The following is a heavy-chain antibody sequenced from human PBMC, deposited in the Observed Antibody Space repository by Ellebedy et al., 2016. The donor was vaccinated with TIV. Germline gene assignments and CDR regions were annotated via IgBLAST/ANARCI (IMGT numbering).Heavy chain of an antibody. J-gene: IGHJ6*02. V-gene: IGHV5-51*01. CDR1: GYSFNTHW. CDR3: ARRSADYGLDV. CDR2: IYPRYSDT. Sequence: GESLKISCKGSGYSFNTHWIAWVRQTPAKGLEWMGIIYPRYSDTKYSPSFQGQVIISVDKSITTASLQWSSLRASDTGMYYCARRSADYGLDVWGQGTTVIVSS.